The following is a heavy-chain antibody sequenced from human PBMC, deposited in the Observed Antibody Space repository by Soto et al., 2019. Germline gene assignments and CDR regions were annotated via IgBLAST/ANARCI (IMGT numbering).Heavy chain of an antibody. Sequence: QVQLVQPGAEVKKPGSSVKVSCKASGGTFSSYAINWVRQAPGQGLEWMGGIIPIFGTADYAQKFQGRVTITADESTSTAYMELSSLRSEDTAVYYCARAVAGGVYYYYGMDVWGQGTPVTVSS. J-gene: IGHJ6*02. CDR3: ARAVAGGVYYYYGMDV. CDR2: IIPIFGTA. CDR1: GGTFSSYA. V-gene: IGHV1-69*12. D-gene: IGHD6-19*01.